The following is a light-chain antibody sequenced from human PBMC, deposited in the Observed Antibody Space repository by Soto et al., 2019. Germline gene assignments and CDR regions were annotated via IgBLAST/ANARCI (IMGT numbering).Light chain of an antibody. CDR3: QNYNSAPWT. V-gene: IGKV1-27*01. CDR1: QGISNY. J-gene: IGKJ1*01. CDR2: AAS. Sequence: DIQMTQSPSSLSASVGDRVTMTCRASQGISNYLAWYQQKPGKVPKLLIYAASALQSGVPSRFSGSGSGTDFTLTISSLQPEDVATFYCQNYNSAPWTFGQGTKVEIK.